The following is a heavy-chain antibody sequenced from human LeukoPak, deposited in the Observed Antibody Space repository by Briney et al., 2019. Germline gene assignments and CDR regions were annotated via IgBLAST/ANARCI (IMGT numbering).Heavy chain of an antibody. D-gene: IGHD6-6*01. V-gene: IGHV3-23*01. CDR1: GFTFSSYA. CDR2: ISAGGGST. J-gene: IGHJ5*02. Sequence: GGSLRLSCAASGFTFSSYAMSWVRQAPGKGLEWVSAISAGGGSTYYADSVKGRFTISRDNSKNTLYLQRSSLRAEDTAVYCCAKSSYSTSSRWFDPWGQGTLVTVSS. CDR3: AKSSYSTSSRWFDP.